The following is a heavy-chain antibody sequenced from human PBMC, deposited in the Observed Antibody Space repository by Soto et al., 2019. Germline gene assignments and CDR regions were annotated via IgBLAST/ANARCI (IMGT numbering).Heavy chain of an antibody. V-gene: IGHV1-69*08. Sequence: QVQLVQSGAEVKKPGSSVKVSCKGSGGNRYTITWVRQAPGQGLEWMGRIIPMFGIASYAQNFQGRVTMTADKSTSTAYMELSSLRSEDTAVYYCARDSGRSDVVPAAISAMDVWVQGTTVTVSS. CDR1: GGNRYT. D-gene: IGHD2-2*01. CDR2: IIPMFGIA. CDR3: ARDSGRSDVVPAAISAMDV. J-gene: IGHJ6*02.